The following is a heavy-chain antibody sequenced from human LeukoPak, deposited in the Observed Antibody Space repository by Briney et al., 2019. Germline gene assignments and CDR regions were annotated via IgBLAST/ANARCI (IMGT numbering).Heavy chain of an antibody. CDR2: ISYDGSNK. CDR3: AKDTAMGNNWFDP. CDR1: GFTFSSYA. Sequence: PGGSLRLSCAASGFTFSSYAMHWVRRAPGKGLEWVAVISYDGSNKYYADSVKGRFTISRDNSKNTLYLQMNSLRAEDTAVYYCAKDTAMGNNWFDPWGQGTLVTVSS. D-gene: IGHD5-18*01. V-gene: IGHV3-30*04. J-gene: IGHJ5*02.